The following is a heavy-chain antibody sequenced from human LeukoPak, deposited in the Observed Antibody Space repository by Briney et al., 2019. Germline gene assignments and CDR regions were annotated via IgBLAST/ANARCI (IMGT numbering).Heavy chain of an antibody. CDR2: ISGSGGST. J-gene: IGHJ4*02. CDR3: AKDLQRWLQLYFDY. CDR1: GFTFSSYA. D-gene: IGHD5-24*01. Sequence: GGSLGLSCAASGFTFSSYAMSWVRQAPGKGLEWVSAISGSGGSTYYADSVKGRFTISRDNSKNTLYLQMNSLRAEDTAVYYCAKDLQRWLQLYFDYWGQGTLVTVSS. V-gene: IGHV3-23*01.